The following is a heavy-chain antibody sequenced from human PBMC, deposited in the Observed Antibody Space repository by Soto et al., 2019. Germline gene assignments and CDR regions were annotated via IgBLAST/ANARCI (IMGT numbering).Heavy chain of an antibody. CDR3: ARDRNYHSDY. CDR1: GFTFNIYW. CDR2: IKSDGSDT. V-gene: IGHV3-74*01. J-gene: IGHJ4*02. Sequence: LRLSCATSGFTFNIYWMHWVRQAPGKGLVWISRIKSDGSDTIYADSVKGRFTISRDNARNTLYLQMNSLRAEDTATYYCARDRNYHSDYLGQGTLVTVS. D-gene: IGHD1-7*01.